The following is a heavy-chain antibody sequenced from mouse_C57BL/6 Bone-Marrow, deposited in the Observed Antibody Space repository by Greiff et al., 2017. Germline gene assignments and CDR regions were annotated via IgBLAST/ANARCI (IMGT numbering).Heavy chain of an antibody. CDR1: GYTFTSYW. Sequence: VQLQQPGAELVKPGASVKVSCKASGYTFTSYWMHWVKQRPGQGLEWIGRIHPSDSDTKYNQKFKGKATLTVDKSSSTAYMQLSSLTADDSAVYYCTMPTVAPYYFDYWGQGTTLTVSS. CDR2: IHPSDSDT. V-gene: IGHV1-74*01. CDR3: TMPTVAPYYFDY. J-gene: IGHJ2*01. D-gene: IGHD1-1*01.